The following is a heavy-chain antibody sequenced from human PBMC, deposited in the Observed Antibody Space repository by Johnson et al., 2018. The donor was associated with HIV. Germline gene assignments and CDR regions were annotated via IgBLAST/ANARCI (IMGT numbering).Heavy chain of an antibody. V-gene: IGHV3-15*01. CDR2: IKSKTDGGTT. Sequence: VQLVESGGGLIQPGGSLRLSCAASGFTVSSTYMSWVRQAPGKGLEWVGSIKSKTDGGTTDYAAPVKGRFTISRDDSKNTLYLQMNSLRAEDTAVYYCAREPGLVAAFDIWGQGTMVTVSS. CDR3: AREPGLVAAFDI. J-gene: IGHJ3*02. CDR1: GFTVSSTY. D-gene: IGHD6-19*01.